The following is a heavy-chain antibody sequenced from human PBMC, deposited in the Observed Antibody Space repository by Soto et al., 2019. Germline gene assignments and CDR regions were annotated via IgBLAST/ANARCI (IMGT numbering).Heavy chain of an antibody. Sequence: PGGSLRLSCAASGFTFSSYSMNWVRQAPGKGLEWVSSISSSSSYIYYADSVKGRFTISRDNAKNSLYLQMNSLRAEDTAVYYCARDRSSSEGYYYYGMDVWDQGTTVTVSS. CDR2: ISSSSSYI. D-gene: IGHD6-13*01. J-gene: IGHJ6*02. CDR3: ARDRSSSEGYYYYGMDV. V-gene: IGHV3-21*01. CDR1: GFTFSSYS.